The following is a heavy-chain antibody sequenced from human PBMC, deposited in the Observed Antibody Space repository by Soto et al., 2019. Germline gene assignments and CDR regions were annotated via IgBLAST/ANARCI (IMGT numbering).Heavy chain of an antibody. V-gene: IGHV4-59*01. CDR2: IYYSGST. D-gene: IGHD3-3*01. CDR3: ARDRRITIFGSSYYYYGMDV. J-gene: IGHJ6*02. Sequence: ETLSLTCTVSGGSISSYYWSWIRQPPGKGLEWIGYIYYSGSTNYNPSLKSRVTISVDTSKNQFSLKLSSVTAADTAVYYCARDRRITIFGSSYYYYGMDVWGQGTTVTVSS. CDR1: GGSISSYY.